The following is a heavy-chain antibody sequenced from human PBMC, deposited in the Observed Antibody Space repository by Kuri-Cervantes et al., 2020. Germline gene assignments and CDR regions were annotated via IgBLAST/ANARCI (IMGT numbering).Heavy chain of an antibody. Sequence: ASVKVSCKASGYTFTSYDISWVRQATGQGLEWMGWMNPNSGNTGYAQKFQGRVTMTRNTSISTAYMGLSSLRSENTAVYYCARVNGYYYYMEVWGKGTTVTVSS. V-gene: IGHV1-8*01. CDR3: ARVNGYYYYMEV. CDR2: MNPNSGNT. J-gene: IGHJ6*03. CDR1: GYTFTSYD.